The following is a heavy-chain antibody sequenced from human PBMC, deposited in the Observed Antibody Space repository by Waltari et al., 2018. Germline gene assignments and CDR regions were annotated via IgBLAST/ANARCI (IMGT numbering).Heavy chain of an antibody. V-gene: IGHV4-4*07. Sequence: QVQLQESGPGLVKPSETLSLTCTVSGGSINDFYWSWIRQPAGKGLEWIGRVYMSGQTNLGHSLTKRVSISVDTSQNQLSLKLTTLTAADTAVYYCASSKTQYNYGFPFDYWGQGTLVTVSS. J-gene: IGHJ4*02. D-gene: IGHD5-18*01. CDR2: VYMSGQT. CDR1: GGSINDFY. CDR3: ASSKTQYNYGFPFDY.